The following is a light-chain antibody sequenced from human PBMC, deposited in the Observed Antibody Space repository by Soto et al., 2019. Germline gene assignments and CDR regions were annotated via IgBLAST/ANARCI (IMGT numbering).Light chain of an antibody. CDR3: SSYANNNTILV. J-gene: IGLJ1*01. CDR2: EVT. V-gene: IGLV2-8*01. CDR1: SSEIGGYNY. Sequence: QSALTQPPSASGSPGRSVTISCTGTSSEIGGYNYVSWYQHRPGKVPKVIIYEVTKRPSGVPDRFSGSKSGNTASLTVSGLQAEDEADYFCSSYANNNTILVFGTVTKVTV.